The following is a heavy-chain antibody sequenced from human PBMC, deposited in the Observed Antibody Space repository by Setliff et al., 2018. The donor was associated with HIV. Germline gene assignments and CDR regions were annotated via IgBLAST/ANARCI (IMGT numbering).Heavy chain of an antibody. J-gene: IGHJ6*02. CDR2: IIPIFGTA. D-gene: IGHD6-13*01. Sequence: ASVKVSCKASGGTSSSYAISWVRQAPGQGLDWMGGIIPIFGTANYAQKFQGRVTITTDESTSTAYMELSSLRSEDTAVYYCARDRNSSSWYVRYGMDVWGQGTTVTVSS. CDR1: GGTSSSYA. V-gene: IGHV1-69*05. CDR3: ARDRNSSSWYVRYGMDV.